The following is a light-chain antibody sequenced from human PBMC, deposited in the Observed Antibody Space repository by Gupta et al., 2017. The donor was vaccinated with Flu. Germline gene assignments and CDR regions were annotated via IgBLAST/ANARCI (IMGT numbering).Light chain of an antibody. CDR2: AAS. J-gene: IGKJ3*01. CDR3: QQSYRTSST. CDR1: QSISSY. Sequence: DIQLTQSPSSLSASVGDRVTITCRASQSISSYLNWYQQKPGKAPKLLIYAASSLQSGVPSRGSGSGSGTDVTPTISSLQPEDGATYYCQQSYRTSSTFGPGTKVDIK. V-gene: IGKV1-39*01.